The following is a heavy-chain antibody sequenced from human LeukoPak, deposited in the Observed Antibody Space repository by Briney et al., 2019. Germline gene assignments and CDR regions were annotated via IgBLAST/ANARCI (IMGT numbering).Heavy chain of an antibody. J-gene: IGHJ4*02. CDR1: GGSFSNSY. CDR3: ARGGDGYNNFDY. Sequence: SETLSLTCAVYGGSFSNSYWSWIRQPAGKGLEWIGRIYTSGSTNYNPSLKSRVTISVDTSKNQFSLKLSSVTAADTAVYYCARGGDGYNNFDYWGQGTLVTVSS. V-gene: IGHV4-59*10. CDR2: IYTSGST. D-gene: IGHD5-24*01.